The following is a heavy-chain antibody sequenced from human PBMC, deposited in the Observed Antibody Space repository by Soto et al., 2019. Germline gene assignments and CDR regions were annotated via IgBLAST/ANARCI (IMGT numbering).Heavy chain of an antibody. D-gene: IGHD3-22*01. CDR2: IYYSGST. CDR3: ARWADYYDSSGYYYPFDY. V-gene: IGHV4-31*03. CDR1: GGSISSGGYY. Sequence: NPSETLSLTCTVSGGSISSGGYYWSWIRQHPGKGLEWIGYIYYSGSTYYNPSLKSRVTISVDTSKNQFSLKLSSVTAADTAVYYCARWADYYDSSGYYYPFDYWGQGTLVTVSS. J-gene: IGHJ4*02.